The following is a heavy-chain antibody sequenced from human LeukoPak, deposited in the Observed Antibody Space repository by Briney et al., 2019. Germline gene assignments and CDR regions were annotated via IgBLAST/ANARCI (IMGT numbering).Heavy chain of an antibody. J-gene: IGHJ4*02. V-gene: IGHV4-61*01. Sequence: PSETLSLTCTVSGGSVSSSTYFWSWLPQPPGKGLEWIGYIYYSGRTSSDPSVKSRVTMSVDTSKNQFSLRLSSVTAADTAVYYCARDARLAAAGTFDYWGQGTLVTVSS. CDR1: GGSVSSSTYF. CDR3: ARDARLAAAGTFDY. CDR2: IYYSGRT. D-gene: IGHD6-13*01.